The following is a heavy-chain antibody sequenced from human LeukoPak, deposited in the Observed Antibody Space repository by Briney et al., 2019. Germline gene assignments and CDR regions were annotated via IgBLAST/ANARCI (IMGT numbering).Heavy chain of an antibody. CDR1: GGSFSGYY. J-gene: IGHJ4*02. CDR3: ARRPRNDILTGTPFDY. V-gene: IGHV4-34*01. CDR2: INHSGST. D-gene: IGHD3-9*01. Sequence: SETLSLTCAVYGGSFSGYYWSWIRQPPGKGLEWIGEINHSGSTNYNPSLKSRVTISVDTSKNQFSLKLSSVTAADTAVYYCARRPRNDILTGTPFDYWGQGILVTVSS.